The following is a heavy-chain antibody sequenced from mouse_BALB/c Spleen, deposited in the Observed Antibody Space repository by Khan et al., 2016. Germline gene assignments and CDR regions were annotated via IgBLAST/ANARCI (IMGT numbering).Heavy chain of an antibody. V-gene: IGHV3-2*02. CDR2: ISYSGST. Sequence: EVQPQESGPGLVKPSQSLSLTCTVTGYSITSDYAWNWIRQFPGNKLEWMGYISYSGSTSYNPSLKSRISITRDTSKNQFFLQLNSVTTEDTATYYCARSGTTVVATRYFDVWGAGTTVTVSS. J-gene: IGHJ1*01. D-gene: IGHD1-1*01. CDR3: ARSGTTVVATRYFDV. CDR1: GYSITSDYA.